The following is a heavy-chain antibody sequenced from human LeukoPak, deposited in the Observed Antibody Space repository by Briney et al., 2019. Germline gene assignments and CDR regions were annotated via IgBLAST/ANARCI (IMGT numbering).Heavy chain of an antibody. D-gene: IGHD3-10*01. CDR2: IIPILGIA. Sequence: SVKVSCKASGGTFSSYAISWVRQAPGQGLEWMGRIIPILGIANYVQKFQGRVTITADKSTSTAYMELSSLRSEDTAVYYCARSGRDYYGSGSYLPPDYWGQGTLVTVSS. V-gene: IGHV1-69*04. CDR3: ARSGRDYYGSGSYLPPDY. J-gene: IGHJ4*02. CDR1: GGTFSSYA.